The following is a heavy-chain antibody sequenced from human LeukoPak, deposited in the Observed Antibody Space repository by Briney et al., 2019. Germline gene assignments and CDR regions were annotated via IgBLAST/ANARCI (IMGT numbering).Heavy chain of an antibody. CDR3: ARDGDYTYDAFDI. CDR2: IWYDGSNK. Sequence: GGSLRLSCAASGFTFSSYGMHWVRQAPGKGLEWVAVIWYDGSNKYYADSVKGRFTISRDNSKNTLYLQMSSLRAEDTAVYYCARDGDYTYDAFDIWGQGTMVTVSS. J-gene: IGHJ3*02. D-gene: IGHD4-17*01. CDR1: GFTFSSYG. V-gene: IGHV3-33*01.